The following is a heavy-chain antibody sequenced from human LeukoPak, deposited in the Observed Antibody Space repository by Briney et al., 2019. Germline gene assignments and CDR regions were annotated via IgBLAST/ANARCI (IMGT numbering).Heavy chain of an antibody. CDR1: GFTFSSYG. CDR3: AKGSHSSGYYVFDY. V-gene: IGHV3-33*06. J-gene: IGHJ4*02. Sequence: GGSMRLSSAASGFTFSSYGMHWDRQAPGKGMEWVAVIWYDGSNKYYADSVKGRFTISRDNSKNTLYLQMNSLRAEDTAVYYCAKGSHSSGYYVFDYWGQGTLVTVSS. D-gene: IGHD3-22*01. CDR2: IWYDGSNK.